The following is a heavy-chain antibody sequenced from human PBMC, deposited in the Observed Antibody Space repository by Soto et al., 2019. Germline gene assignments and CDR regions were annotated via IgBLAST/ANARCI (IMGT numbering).Heavy chain of an antibody. D-gene: IGHD3-3*01. V-gene: IGHV4-59*01. CDR3: ARGPNYDFWSGYFRG. Sequence: QVQLQESGPGLVKPSETLSLTCSVSGGSISSYYWSWIRQPPGKGLEWIGYIYYTGSSNYNPSLKSRVIMSVDLSRNQFSLRLTSVTTADTAIYYCARGPNYDFWSGYFRGWGQGTLVTVSS. CDR2: IYYTGSS. CDR1: GGSISSYY. J-gene: IGHJ4*02.